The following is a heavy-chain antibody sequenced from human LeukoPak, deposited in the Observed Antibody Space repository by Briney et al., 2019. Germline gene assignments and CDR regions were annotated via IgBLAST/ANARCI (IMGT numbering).Heavy chain of an antibody. CDR1: GGSISSYY. Sequence: SETLSLTCTVSGGSISSYYWSWIRQPPGKGLEWIGYIYYSGSTNYNPSLKSRVTISVDTSKNQFSLKLSSVTAADTAVYYCARSERFGHFDYWGQGTLVTVSS. CDR2: IYYSGST. V-gene: IGHV4-59*01. CDR3: ARSERFGHFDY. D-gene: IGHD3-10*01. J-gene: IGHJ4*02.